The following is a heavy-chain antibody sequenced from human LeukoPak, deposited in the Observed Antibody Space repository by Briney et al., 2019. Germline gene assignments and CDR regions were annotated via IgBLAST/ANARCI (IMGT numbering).Heavy chain of an antibody. J-gene: IGHJ6*03. CDR2: LNSDGSIT. D-gene: IGHD3-10*01. CDR1: GFTFSTYW. Sequence: GGSLRLSCAASGFTFSTYWMHWVRQAPGKGLVWVSGLNSDGSITGYVDSVQGRFTISRDNAKNTLYLQINSLRAEDTAVYYCARWGFGELFRGDYYYYYYMDVWGKGTTVTVSS. CDR3: ARWGFGELFRGDYYYYYYMDV. V-gene: IGHV3-74*01.